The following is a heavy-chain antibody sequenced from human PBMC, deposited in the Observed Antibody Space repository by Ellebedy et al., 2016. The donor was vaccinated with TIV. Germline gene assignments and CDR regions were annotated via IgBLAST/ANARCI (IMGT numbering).Heavy chain of an antibody. J-gene: IGHJ4*02. CDR1: GGSISSYY. CDR3: ARGRLDAYNGGALDY. D-gene: IGHD5-24*01. V-gene: IGHV4-59*01. Sequence: MPSETLSLTCTVSGGSISSYYWSWIRQPPGKGLEWIGYIYYSGSTNYNPSLKSRITISVDTPKNQFSLKLSPVTAADTAVYYSARGRLDAYNGGALDYWGQGTLVTGCS. CDR2: IYYSGST.